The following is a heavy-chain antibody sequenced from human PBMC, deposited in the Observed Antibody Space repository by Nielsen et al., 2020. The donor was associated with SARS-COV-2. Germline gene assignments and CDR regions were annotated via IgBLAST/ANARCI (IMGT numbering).Heavy chain of an antibody. V-gene: IGHV3-15*01. D-gene: IGHD4-17*01. CDR3: ARQDTVTPDTYYYYGMDV. CDR1: GFTFSNAW. J-gene: IGHJ6*02. Sequence: GESLKISCAASGFTFSNAWMSWVRQAPGKGLEWVGRIKSKTDGGTTDYAAPVKGRFTISRDDSKNTLYLQMNSLTTEDTAVYYCARQDTVTPDTYYYYGMDVWGQGTTVTVSS. CDR2: IKSKTDGGTT.